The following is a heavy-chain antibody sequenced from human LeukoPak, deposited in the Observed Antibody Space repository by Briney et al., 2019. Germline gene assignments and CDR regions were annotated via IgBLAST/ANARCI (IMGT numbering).Heavy chain of an antibody. V-gene: IGHV3-20*04. J-gene: IGHJ3*02. D-gene: IGHD1-26*01. CDR1: GFTFDDYG. CDR3: ARGLDSGSYPNDAFDI. Sequence: PGGSLRLSCAASGFTFDDYGMSWVRQAPGKGLEWVSGINWNGGSTGYADSVKGRFTISRDNAKNSLYLQMNSLRAEDTALYYCARGLDSGSYPNDAFDIWGQGTMVTVSS. CDR2: INWNGGST.